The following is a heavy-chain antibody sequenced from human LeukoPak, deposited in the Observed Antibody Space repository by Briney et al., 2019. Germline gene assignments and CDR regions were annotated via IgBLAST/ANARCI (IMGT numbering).Heavy chain of an antibody. Sequence: ASVKVSCKASGYTFTSYYMHWVRQAPGQGLEWMGIINPSGGSTYYAHTVQGRVTISRDTSKNTVYLQLNSLRAEDTAVYYCARFLARGSINDFWSGYYIDIWGQGTMVTVSS. CDR3: ARFLARGSINDFWSGYYIDI. J-gene: IGHJ3*02. CDR2: INPSGGST. V-gene: IGHV1-46*01. D-gene: IGHD3-3*01. CDR1: GYTFTSYY.